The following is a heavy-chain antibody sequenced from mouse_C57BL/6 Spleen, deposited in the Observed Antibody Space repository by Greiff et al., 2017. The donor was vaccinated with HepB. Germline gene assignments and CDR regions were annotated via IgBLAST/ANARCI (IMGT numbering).Heavy chain of an antibody. V-gene: IGHV3-1*01. CDR3: ARGEIYYGNPAWFAY. CDR2: ISYSGST. J-gene: IGHJ3*01. D-gene: IGHD2-1*01. CDR1: GYSITSGYD. Sequence: EVKLVESGPGMVKPSQSLSLTCTVTGYSITSGYDWHWIRHFPGNKLEWMGYISYSGSTNYNPSLKSRISITHDTSKNHFFLKLNSVTTEDTATYYCARGEIYYGNPAWFAYWGQGTLVTVSA.